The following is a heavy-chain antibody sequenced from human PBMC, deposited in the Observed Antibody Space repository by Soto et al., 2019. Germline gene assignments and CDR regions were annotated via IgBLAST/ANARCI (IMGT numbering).Heavy chain of an antibody. V-gene: IGHV3-23*01. CDR2: ISGSGSIT. J-gene: IGHJ3*02. Sequence: EVQLLESGGGLVQLGGSLRRSCAASGFTFSNYAMTWFRQAPGKGLEWVSAISGSGSITYFSDSVKGRFTICRDNSKNTLNLKMSTTRAEDTAVYHCAKDQGPGIPGGYDAFAIWGQGRIVTVSS. CDR1: GFTFSNYA. D-gene: IGHD3-10*01. CDR3: AKDQGPGIPGGYDAFAI.